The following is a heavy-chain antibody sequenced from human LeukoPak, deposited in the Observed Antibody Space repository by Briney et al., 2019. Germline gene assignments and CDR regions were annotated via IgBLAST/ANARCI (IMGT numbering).Heavy chain of an antibody. Sequence: PSETLSLTCTVSGGSISSSHYYWGWIRQPPGKGLEWIGSIYNSGSTHYNPSLKSRVTISVDTSKNQFSLKLSSVTAADTAVYYCAREVVPDVIDAFDIWGQGTMVTVSS. J-gene: IGHJ3*02. V-gene: IGHV4-39*02. CDR2: IYNSGST. CDR1: GGSISSSHYY. D-gene: IGHD2-2*01. CDR3: AREVVPDVIDAFDI.